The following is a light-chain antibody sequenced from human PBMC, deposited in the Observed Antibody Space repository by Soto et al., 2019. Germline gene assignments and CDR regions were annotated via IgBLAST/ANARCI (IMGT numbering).Light chain of an antibody. J-gene: IGLJ2*01. CDR3: GSYTTSITVI. CDR1: SSDVGDHNS. V-gene: IGLV2-14*03. Sequence: QSALTQPASVSGSPGQSITISCTGTSSDVGDHNSVSWYQHQPGKAPKLMIYAVSNRPSGVSNRFSGSKSGNTASLTISGLQAEDEADYYCGSYTTSITVIFGGGTKLTVL. CDR2: AVS.